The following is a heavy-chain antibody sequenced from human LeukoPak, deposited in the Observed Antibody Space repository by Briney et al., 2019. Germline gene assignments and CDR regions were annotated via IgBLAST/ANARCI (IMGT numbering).Heavy chain of an antibody. V-gene: IGHV3-21*01. Sequence: PGGSLRLSCAASGFTFSSYSMNSVRQAPGKGLEWVSSISSSSSYIYYADSVKGRFTISRDNAKNSLYLQMNSLRAEDTAVYYCARGGRITIFGVVIMRVNWFDPWGQGTLVTVSS. CDR3: ARGGRITIFGVVIMRVNWFDP. CDR2: ISSSSSYI. J-gene: IGHJ5*02. CDR1: GFTFSSYS. D-gene: IGHD3-3*01.